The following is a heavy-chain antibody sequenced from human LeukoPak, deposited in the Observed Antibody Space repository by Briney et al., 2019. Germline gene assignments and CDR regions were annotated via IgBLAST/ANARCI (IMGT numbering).Heavy chain of an antibody. Sequence: SETLSLTCTVSGGSISSYYWSWIRQPAGKGLEWIGRTYTSGSTNYNPSLKSRVTMSVDTSKNQLSLKLSSVTAADTAVYYCARDRKYSSGWFNFDYWGQGTLVTVSS. CDR1: GGSISSYY. CDR2: TYTSGST. D-gene: IGHD6-19*01. V-gene: IGHV4-4*07. J-gene: IGHJ4*02. CDR3: ARDRKYSSGWFNFDY.